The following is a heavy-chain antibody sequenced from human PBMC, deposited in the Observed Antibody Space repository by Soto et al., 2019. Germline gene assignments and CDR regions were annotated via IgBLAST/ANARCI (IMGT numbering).Heavy chain of an antibody. D-gene: IGHD2-21*02. Sequence: DSVKVSCKTSGYPFTDYFIHWVRQAPGQGLEWMGIISLYHHSTSYAQKFQGRLTVTADTSTTTVYMDLSSLTSEDSAVYWCARELYSCGGDCPYYMDYWGQGTLVTVYS. V-gene: IGHV1-46*01. CDR2: ISLYHHST. J-gene: IGHJ4*02. CDR1: GYPFTDYF. CDR3: ARELYSCGGDCPYYMDY.